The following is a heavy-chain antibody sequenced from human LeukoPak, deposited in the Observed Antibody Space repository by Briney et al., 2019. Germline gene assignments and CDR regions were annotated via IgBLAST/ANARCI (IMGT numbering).Heavy chain of an antibody. CDR1: GYIFTSYD. J-gene: IGHJ5*02. V-gene: IGHV1-8*01. Sequence: ASVKVSCKASGYIFTSYDINWVRQATGQGLEWMGWMNPNSGNTGYAQKFQGRVTMTRNTSISTAYMELSSLRSEDTAVYYCARRSGWYRKGVRGRWFDPWGQGTLVTVSS. D-gene: IGHD6-19*01. CDR3: ARRSGWYRKGVRGRWFDP. CDR2: MNPNSGNT.